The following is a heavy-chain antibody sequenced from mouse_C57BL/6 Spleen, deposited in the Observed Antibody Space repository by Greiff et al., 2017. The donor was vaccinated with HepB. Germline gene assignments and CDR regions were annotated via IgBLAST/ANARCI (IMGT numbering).Heavy chain of an antibody. Sequence: VKLQESGAELVRPGASVTLSCKASGYTFTDYEMHWVKQTPVHGLEWIGAIDPETGGTAYNQKFKGKAILTADKSSSTAYMELRSLTSEDSAVYYCTRKDPFAYWGQGTLVTVSA. CDR2: IDPETGGT. V-gene: IGHV1-15*01. J-gene: IGHJ3*01. CDR1: GYTFTDYE. CDR3: TRKDPFAY.